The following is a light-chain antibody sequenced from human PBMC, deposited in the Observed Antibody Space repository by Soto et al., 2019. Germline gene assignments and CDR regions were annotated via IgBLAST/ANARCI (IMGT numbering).Light chain of an antibody. CDR1: QSISYD. CDR2: GAN. J-gene: IGKJ4*01. Sequence: DIQMTQSPSSLSASVGDRVTITCRASQSISYDLNWYQQEPGKAPRLLIYGANSLESGVPLRFSGSGSRTDFTLTINNLQPEDFATYYCQQSYTTPLTFGGGTKWIS. V-gene: IGKV1-39*01. CDR3: QQSYTTPLT.